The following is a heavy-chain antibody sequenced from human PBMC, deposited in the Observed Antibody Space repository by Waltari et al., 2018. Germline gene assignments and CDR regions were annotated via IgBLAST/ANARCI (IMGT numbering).Heavy chain of an antibody. V-gene: IGHV4-34*01. J-gene: IGHJ3*02. CDR1: GGSFSGYY. Sequence: QVQLQQWGAGLLKPSETLSLTCAVYGGSFSGYYWSWIRQPPGKGLEWIGEINHSGSTNYNPSLKSRVTISVDTSKNQFSLKLSSVTAADTAVYYCARAGNYDILTGYAFDIWGQGTMVTVSS. CDR3: ARAGNYDILTGYAFDI. CDR2: INHSGST. D-gene: IGHD3-9*01.